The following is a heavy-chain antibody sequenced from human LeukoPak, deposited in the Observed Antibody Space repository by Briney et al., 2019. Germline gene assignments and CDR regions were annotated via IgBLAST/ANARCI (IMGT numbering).Heavy chain of an antibody. D-gene: IGHD3-3*01. Sequence: SGGSLRLSCAASGFTFSSYAMSWVRQAPGKGLEWVAVISYDGSNKYYADSVKGRFTISRDNSKNTLYLQMNSLRAEDTAVYYCARETSGYYTYFDYWGQGTLVTVSS. J-gene: IGHJ4*02. CDR2: ISYDGSNK. V-gene: IGHV3-30*04. CDR1: GFTFSSYA. CDR3: ARETSGYYTYFDY.